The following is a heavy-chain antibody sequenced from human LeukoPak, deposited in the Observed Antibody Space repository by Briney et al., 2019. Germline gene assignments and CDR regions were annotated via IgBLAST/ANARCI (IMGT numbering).Heavy chain of an antibody. CDR3: ARVNWEHLNFDF. Sequence: SETLSLTCTVSGGSISNYYWNWIRQPAGKGLEWVGRVYASGSTRYNPSFNSRVTMSAETSKNQVSLKMTSVTAADTAVYFCARVNWEHLNFDFWGRGTLVTVSS. V-gene: IGHV4-4*07. D-gene: IGHD1-26*01. J-gene: IGHJ4*02. CDR1: GGSISNYY. CDR2: VYASGST.